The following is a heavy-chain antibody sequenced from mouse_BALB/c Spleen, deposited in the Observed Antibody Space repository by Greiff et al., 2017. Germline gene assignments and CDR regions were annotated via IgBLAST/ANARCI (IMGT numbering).Heavy chain of an antibody. D-gene: IGHD2-1*01. Sequence: EVKLMESGPGLVKPSQSLSLTCSVTGYSITSGYYWNWIRQFPGNKLEWMGYISYDGSNNYNPSLKNRISITRDTSKNQFFLKLNSVTTEDTATYYCARSLYGNYEGGAMDYWGQGTSVTVSS. J-gene: IGHJ4*01. V-gene: IGHV3-6*01. CDR2: ISYDGSN. CDR1: GYSITSGYY. CDR3: ARSLYGNYEGGAMDY.